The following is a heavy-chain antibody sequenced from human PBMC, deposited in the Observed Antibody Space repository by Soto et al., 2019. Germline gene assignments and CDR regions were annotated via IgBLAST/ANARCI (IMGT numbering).Heavy chain of an antibody. CDR2: IYPGDSDT. CDR1: GYSFSTYW. D-gene: IGHD1-1*01. J-gene: IGHJ5*01. V-gene: IGHV5-51*01. Sequence: PGESLKISCKASGYSFSTYWIAWVRQMPGKGLEWMGIIYPGDSDTRYSPSFQGQVTISADKSINTAYLQWSSLRASDNAMYYCARYGTTGTTLWLDPWGQGTLVT. CDR3: ARYGTTGTTLWLDP.